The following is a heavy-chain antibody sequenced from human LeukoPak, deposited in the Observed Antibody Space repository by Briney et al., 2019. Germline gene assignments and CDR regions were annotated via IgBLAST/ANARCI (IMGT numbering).Heavy chain of an antibody. J-gene: IGHJ3*02. CDR1: GFTLRSYV. Sequence: GGSLRLSCVASGFTLRSYVMNWVRQTPGKGLEWVSSISGSGDSTFYADSVKGRFSISRDNSKNTLYLQVNGLRTEDTAVYYCARRFGELEPAFDTWGQGTMVTVSS. D-gene: IGHD3-10*01. V-gene: IGHV3-23*01. CDR2: ISGSGDST. CDR3: ARRFGELEPAFDT.